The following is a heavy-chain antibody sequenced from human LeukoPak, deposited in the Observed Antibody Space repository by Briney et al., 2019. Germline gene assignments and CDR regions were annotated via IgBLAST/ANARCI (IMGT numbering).Heavy chain of an antibody. D-gene: IGHD6-19*01. CDR3: ARVSSGWDRTQFDY. V-gene: IGHV4-39*07. CDR2: IYYSGST. CDR1: GGSISSSSYY. Sequence: SETLSLTCTVSGGSISSSSYYWGWIRQPPGKGLEWIGSIYYSGSTYYNPSLKSRVTISVDTSKNQFSLKLSSVTAADTAVYYCARVSSGWDRTQFDYWGQGTLVTVSS. J-gene: IGHJ4*02.